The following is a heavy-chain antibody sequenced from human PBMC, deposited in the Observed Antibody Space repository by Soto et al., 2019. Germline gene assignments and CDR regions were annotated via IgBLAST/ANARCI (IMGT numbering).Heavy chain of an antibody. CDR1: SVSITSSNW. J-gene: IGHJ4*02. CDR2: ISHSGAV. CDR3: ARDYDGFDY. Sequence: SETLSLTCDVSSVSITSSNWWTWVRQPPGKGLEWLGKISHSGAVNYNATLRSRVTISVDKPKNQLSLKLMSVTAADTAVYYCARDYDGFDYWGPGILVTVSS. V-gene: IGHV4-4*02. D-gene: IGHD3-16*01.